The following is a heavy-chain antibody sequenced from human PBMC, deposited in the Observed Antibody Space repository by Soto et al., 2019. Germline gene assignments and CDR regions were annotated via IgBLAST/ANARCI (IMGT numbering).Heavy chain of an antibody. V-gene: IGHV3-49*04. CDR1: GFTFGDYA. J-gene: IGHJ4*02. D-gene: IGHD3-22*01. CDR2: IRSKAYGGTT. CDR3: NYYYDSSGYYYFDY. Sequence: GGSLRLSCTASGFTFGDYAMSWVRQAPGKGLEWVGFIRSKAYGGTTEYAASVKGRFTISRDDSKSIAYLQMNSLKTEDTAVYYCNYYYDSSGYYYFDYWGQGPLVTVSS.